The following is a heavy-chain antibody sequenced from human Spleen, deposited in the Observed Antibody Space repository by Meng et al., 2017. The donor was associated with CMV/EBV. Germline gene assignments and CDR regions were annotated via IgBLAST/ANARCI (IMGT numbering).Heavy chain of an antibody. CDR1: GFTFSSSW. Sequence: GESLKISCVASGFTFSSSWMFWVRQAPGKGLVWVSRINSDGSITNYADSVKGRFTISRDNAKNTLYLQMKSLRAEDTAVYYCASRYGMDVWGQGTAVTVSS. CDR3: ASRYGMDV. V-gene: IGHV3-74*01. CDR2: INSDGSIT. J-gene: IGHJ6*02.